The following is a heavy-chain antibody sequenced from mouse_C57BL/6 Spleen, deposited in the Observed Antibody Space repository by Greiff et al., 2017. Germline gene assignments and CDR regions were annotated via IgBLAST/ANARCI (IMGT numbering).Heavy chain of an antibody. Sequence: QVQLKQPGAELVKPGASVKLSCKASGYTFTSYWMHWVKQRPGQGLEWIGMIHPNSGSTNYNEKFKSKATLTVDKSSSTAYMQLSSLTSEDSAVYYCARPTVVATEYFDVWGTGTTVTVSS. CDR1: GYTFTSYW. J-gene: IGHJ1*03. CDR3: ARPTVVATEYFDV. V-gene: IGHV1-64*01. CDR2: IHPNSGST. D-gene: IGHD1-1*01.